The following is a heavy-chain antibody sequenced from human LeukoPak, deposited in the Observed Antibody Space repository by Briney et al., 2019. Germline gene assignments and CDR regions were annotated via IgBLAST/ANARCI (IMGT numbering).Heavy chain of an antibody. J-gene: IGHJ6*02. D-gene: IGHD3-10*01. CDR1: GFTFSSYS. CDR2: ISSSGSTI. Sequence: PGGSLRLSCAASGFTFSSYSMNWVRQAPGKGLEWVSYISSSGSTIYYADSVKGRFTISRDNAKNSLYLQMNSLRAEDTAVYYCARDKYGSSGMDVWGQGTTVTVSS. CDR3: ARDKYGSSGMDV. V-gene: IGHV3-48*04.